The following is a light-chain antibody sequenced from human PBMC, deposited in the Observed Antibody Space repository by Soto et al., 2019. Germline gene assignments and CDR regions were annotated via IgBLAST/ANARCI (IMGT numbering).Light chain of an antibody. CDR3: QQYNKWPPIT. J-gene: IGKJ5*01. CDR2: KAS. V-gene: IGKV1-5*03. Sequence: DILMTPSPSTLSASVGDRGTITCRASQSISSWLAWYRQKPVKAPKLLIYKASSLESGVPSRFSGSGSGTEFTLTISSLQPEDFAVYYCQQYNKWPPITFGQGTRLEIK. CDR1: QSISSW.